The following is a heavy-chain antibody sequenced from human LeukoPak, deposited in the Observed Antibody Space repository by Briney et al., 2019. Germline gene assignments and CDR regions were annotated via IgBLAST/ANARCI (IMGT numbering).Heavy chain of an antibody. V-gene: IGHV4-59*01. D-gene: IGHD3-9*01. Sequence: SETLSLTCAVYGGSFSGYYWSWIRQPPGKGLEWMGFISYSGSTSYNPSLGSRVTMAVDTSSNQFSLDLSSVTAADTAVYYCATYDMMTGYSDSWGQGTLVTVSS. J-gene: IGHJ1*01. CDR1: GGSFSGYY. CDR3: ATYDMMTGYSDS. CDR2: ISYSGST.